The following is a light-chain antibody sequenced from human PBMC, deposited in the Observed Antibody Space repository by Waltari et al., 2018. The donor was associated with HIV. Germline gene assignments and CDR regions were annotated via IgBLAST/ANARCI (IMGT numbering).Light chain of an antibody. V-gene: IGLV2-11*01. CDR1: SSDAGGYKY. Sequence: QSALTQPRSVSGSPGQSVTMSCSGTSSDAGGYKYVSWYQQHPGKAPKLLIYDVNKRPSGVSDRFSGSKSGNTASLTISGLQVEDEADYYCCSYAGSYTYVVLGGGTKLTVL. CDR3: CSYAGSYTYVV. J-gene: IGLJ2*01. CDR2: DVN.